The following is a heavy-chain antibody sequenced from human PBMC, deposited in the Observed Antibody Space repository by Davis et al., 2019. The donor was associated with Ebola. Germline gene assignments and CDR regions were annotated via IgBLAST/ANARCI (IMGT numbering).Heavy chain of an antibody. J-gene: IGHJ4*02. D-gene: IGHD1-26*01. CDR1: GYTFTSYY. CDR3: ASPGPVGGSYLHY. CDR2: INPSGGST. V-gene: IGHV1-46*01. Sequence: ASVKVSCKASGYTFTSYYMHWVRQAPGQGLEWMGIINPSGGSTSYAQKFQGRVTMTRDTSTSTVYMELSRLRSEETAVYYCASPGPVGGSYLHYWGQGTLVTVSS.